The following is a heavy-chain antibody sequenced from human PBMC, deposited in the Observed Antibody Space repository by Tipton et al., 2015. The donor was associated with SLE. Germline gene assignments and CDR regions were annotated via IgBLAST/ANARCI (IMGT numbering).Heavy chain of an antibody. Sequence: TLSLTCAVYGGSFSSYYWSWIRQPPGKGLEWIGEINHSGSTNYNPSLKSRVTILVDTSKNQFSLKLSSVTAADTAVYYCARYIVVVRYFDYWGQGTLVTVSS. CDR1: GGSFSSYY. D-gene: IGHD2-21*01. J-gene: IGHJ4*02. CDR2: INHSGST. CDR3: ARYIVVVRYFDY. V-gene: IGHV4-34*01.